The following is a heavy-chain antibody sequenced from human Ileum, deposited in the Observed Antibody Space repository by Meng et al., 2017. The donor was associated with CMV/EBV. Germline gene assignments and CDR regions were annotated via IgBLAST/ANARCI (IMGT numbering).Heavy chain of an antibody. J-gene: IGHJ4*02. D-gene: IGHD1-7*01. V-gene: IGHV1-3*01. Sequence: QVQLVQSGAEVNKPGASVKVSCKASGYTFTSYAIHWVRQAPGQRLEWMGWINVGNGNTNYAQKFQGRVTMTRDTSISTAYMELSRLTSDDTAVYFCMTVTGNYPYWGQGALVTVSS. CDR1: GYTFTSYA. CDR3: MTVTGNYPY. CDR2: INVGNGNT.